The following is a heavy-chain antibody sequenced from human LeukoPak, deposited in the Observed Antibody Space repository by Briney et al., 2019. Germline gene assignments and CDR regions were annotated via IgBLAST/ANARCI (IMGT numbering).Heavy chain of an antibody. CDR1: GGSFSGYY. D-gene: IGHD6-13*01. CDR2: IVHSGNT. J-gene: IGHJ3*02. CDR3: ARSGSSTWYKGAFET. Sequence: SETLSLTCAVYGGSFSGYYWSWIRQPPGKGLEWVGEIVHSGNTKYNPSLKSRVTISVDTSKNQFSLNLTSVTAADTAVYYCARSGSSTWYKGAFETWGQGTMVTVAS. V-gene: IGHV4-34*12.